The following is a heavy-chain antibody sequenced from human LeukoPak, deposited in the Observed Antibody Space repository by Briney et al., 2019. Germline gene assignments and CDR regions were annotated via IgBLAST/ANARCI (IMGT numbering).Heavy chain of an antibody. J-gene: IGHJ4*02. CDR2: ISGSGGST. CDR3: AKRPRGNYLDPFDY. V-gene: IGHV3-23*01. D-gene: IGHD3-10*01. CDR1: GFTFSSYA. Sequence: GGSLRLSCAASGFTFSSYAMSWVRQAPGKGLGWVSGISGSGGSTYYADSVKGRSTISRDNPKNRLYLQMNSLRAEDTAVYYCAKRPRGNYLDPFDYWGQGTLVTVSS.